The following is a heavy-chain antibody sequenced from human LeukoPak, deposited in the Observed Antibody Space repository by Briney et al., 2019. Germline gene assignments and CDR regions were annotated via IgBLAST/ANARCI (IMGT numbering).Heavy chain of an antibody. Sequence: ASETLSLTCAVYGGSFRVYYWIWIRHPPGKGLEWIGEINHSGSTNYNPSLKTRVPISVDTSKNHFSLKLSSVTAADTAVFYCARFQREATNALAIRGQGKMVTVSS. J-gene: IGHJ3*02. V-gene: IGHV4-34*01. CDR2: INHSGST. D-gene: IGHD3-10*01. CDR1: GGSFRVYY. CDR3: ARFQREATNALAI.